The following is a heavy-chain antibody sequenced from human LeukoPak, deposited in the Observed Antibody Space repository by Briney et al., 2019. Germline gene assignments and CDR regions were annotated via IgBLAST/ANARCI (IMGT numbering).Heavy chain of an antibody. CDR3: ARVGRAAFDI. CDR1: GGSISSGSYY. J-gene: IGHJ3*02. Sequence: PSETLSLTCTVSGGSISSGSYYWSWIRQPAGKGLEWIGRIYTSGSTNYNPSLKSRVTISVDTSKNQFSLKLSSVTAADTAVHYCARVGRAAFDIWGQGTMVTVSS. V-gene: IGHV4-61*02. CDR2: IYTSGST.